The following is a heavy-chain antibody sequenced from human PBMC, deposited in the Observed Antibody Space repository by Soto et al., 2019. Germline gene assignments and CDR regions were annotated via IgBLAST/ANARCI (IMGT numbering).Heavy chain of an antibody. D-gene: IGHD3-16*01. CDR2: ITSKPDSYST. CDR1: GFSFSGST. Sequence: VKMVESGGGLVQPGGSLKLSCAASGFSFSGSTLHWVRQASGKGLEWVSHITSKPDSYSTVYAESVKGRLTISRDDLNNMAFLQMNSLKSEDSAVYFCTRSYEHNAYYFDHWGQGTLVTVSS. J-gene: IGHJ1*01. CDR3: TRSYEHNAYYFDH. V-gene: IGHV3-73*02.